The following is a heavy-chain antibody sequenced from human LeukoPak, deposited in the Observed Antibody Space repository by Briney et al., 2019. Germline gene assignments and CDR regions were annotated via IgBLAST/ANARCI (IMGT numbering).Heavy chain of an antibody. D-gene: IGHD2-15*01. CDR2: IYYSGST. CDR3: ARALAVARYYFDY. Sequence: PSQTLSLTCTFSGGSISSGGYYWSWIRQHPGKGLEWIGYIYYSGSTYYNPSLKSRVTISVDTSKSQFSLKLSSVTAADTAVYYCARALAVARYYFDYWGQGTLVTVSS. V-gene: IGHV4-31*03. CDR1: GGSISSGGYY. J-gene: IGHJ4*02.